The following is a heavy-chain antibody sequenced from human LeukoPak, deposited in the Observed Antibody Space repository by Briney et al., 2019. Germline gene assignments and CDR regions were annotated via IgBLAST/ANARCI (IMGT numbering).Heavy chain of an antibody. J-gene: IGHJ5*02. CDR1: GYTFTSYG. V-gene: IGHV1-18*01. CDR3: ARASVRDIVVVPAAIWFDP. D-gene: IGHD2-2*01. Sequence: ASVKVPCKASGYTFTSYGISWVRQAPGQGLEWMGWIGAYNGNTNYAQKLQGRVTMTTDTSTSTAYMELRSLRSDDTAVYYCARASVRDIVVVPAAIWFDPWGQGTLVTVSS. CDR2: IGAYNGNT.